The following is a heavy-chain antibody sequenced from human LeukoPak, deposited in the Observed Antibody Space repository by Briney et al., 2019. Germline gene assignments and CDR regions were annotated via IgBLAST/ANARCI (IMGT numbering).Heavy chain of an antibody. CDR1: GYTFTSYG. V-gene: IGHV1-18*01. CDR2: ISAYNANT. CDR3: ARDYLSSPQWLVRTGYWFDP. Sequence: GASVKVSCKASGYTFTSYGISWVRQAPGQGLEWMGWISAYNANTNYAQKLQGRVTMTTDTSTSTAYMELRSLRSDDTAVYYCARDYLSSPQWLVRTGYWFDPWGQGTLVTVSS. J-gene: IGHJ5*02. D-gene: IGHD6-19*01.